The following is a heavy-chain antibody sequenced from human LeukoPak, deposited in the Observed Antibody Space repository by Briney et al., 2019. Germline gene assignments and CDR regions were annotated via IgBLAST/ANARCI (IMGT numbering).Heavy chain of an antibody. CDR3: ARTMVRGHARVSYFDY. Sequence: GGSLRLSCAASGFTFSSYWMHWVRQAPGKGLVWVSRINSDGSTTSYADSVKGRFTISRDNAKNTLYLQMNSLRAEDTAVYYCARTMVRGHARVSYFDYWGQGTLVTVSS. V-gene: IGHV3-74*01. CDR2: INSDGSTT. CDR1: GFTFSSYW. J-gene: IGHJ4*02. D-gene: IGHD3-10*01.